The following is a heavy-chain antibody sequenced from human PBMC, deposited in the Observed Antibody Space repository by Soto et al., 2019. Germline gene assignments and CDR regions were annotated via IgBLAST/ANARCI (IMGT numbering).Heavy chain of an antibody. CDR1: GYTVSSYR. CDR3: ARHLPPVDY. Sequence: QIQLVQSGAEVKKPGASVKVSCKASGYTVSSYRITWVRQAPGQGLEWMGWISAYNGNTNYAQNLQGRVTMTTDPSTSTAYMELRSLRSDDTAVYYCARHLPPVDYWGQGTLVTVSS. V-gene: IGHV1-18*01. J-gene: IGHJ4*02. CDR2: ISAYNGNT.